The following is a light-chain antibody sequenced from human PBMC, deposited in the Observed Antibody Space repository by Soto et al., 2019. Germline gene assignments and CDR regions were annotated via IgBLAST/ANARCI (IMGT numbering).Light chain of an antibody. CDR3: QQYHNWPPIT. V-gene: IGKV3-15*01. CDR2: GTS. CDR1: QSVGSD. Sequence: EIVMAQSPTTLSVSPGERATLSCRASQSVGSDLAWYQQKPGRAPRLLIYGTSTRAPGIPPRFSGSGSGTEFTLTISGLQSEDFALYYCQQYHNWPPITFGQGTRLEI. J-gene: IGKJ5*01.